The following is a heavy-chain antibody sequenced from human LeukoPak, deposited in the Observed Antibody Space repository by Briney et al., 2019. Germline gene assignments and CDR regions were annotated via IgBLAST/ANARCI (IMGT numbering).Heavy chain of an antibody. CDR2: ISSSSSYI. CDR1: GFTFSSYS. CDR3: ARVEMATIEGLDY. D-gene: IGHD5-24*01. V-gene: IGHV3-21*01. Sequence: PGGSLRLSCAASGFTFSSYSMNWVRQAPGKGLEWVSSISSSSSYIYYADSVKGRFTISRDNSKNTLYLQMNSLRAEDTAVYYCARVEMATIEGLDYWGQGTLVTVSS. J-gene: IGHJ4*02.